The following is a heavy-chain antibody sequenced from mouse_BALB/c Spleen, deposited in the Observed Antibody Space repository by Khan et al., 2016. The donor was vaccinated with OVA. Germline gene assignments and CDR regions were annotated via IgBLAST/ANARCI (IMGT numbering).Heavy chain of an antibody. J-gene: IGHJ2*01. CDR3: ARYRIDY. D-gene: IGHD2-12*01. CDR1: GYTFTSYW. Sequence: VQLQQSGAELAKPGASVKMSCKASGYTFTSYWMHWIKQRPGQGLEWIGYLNPTSGYTDYNQKFKDKATLTADKSSSTAYMQLSSLTSNDSAVYYCARYRIDYWGQGTALTVSS. V-gene: IGHV1-7*01. CDR2: LNPTSGYT.